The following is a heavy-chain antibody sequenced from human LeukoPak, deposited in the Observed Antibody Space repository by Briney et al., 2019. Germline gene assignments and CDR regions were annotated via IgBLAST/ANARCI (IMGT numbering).Heavy chain of an antibody. J-gene: IGHJ5*02. Sequence: GESLKISCEGSGYNFSNCLIGWVRQMPGKGLEWMGIIYPGDSDTRYGPSFQGQVTISADKSISTAYLQWSSLKASDTAMYYCASWYYYDSSGYYSLDPWGQGTLVTVSS. CDR2: IYPGDSDT. D-gene: IGHD3-22*01. V-gene: IGHV5-51*01. CDR1: GYNFSNCL. CDR3: ASWYYYDSSGYYSLDP.